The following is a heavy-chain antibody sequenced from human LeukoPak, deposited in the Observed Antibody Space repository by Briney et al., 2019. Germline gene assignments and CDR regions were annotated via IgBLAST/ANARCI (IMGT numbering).Heavy chain of an antibody. V-gene: IGHV4-38-2*02. D-gene: IGHD1-26*01. CDR1: GYSISSGYY. CDR2: IYHSGST. Sequence: KPSETLSLTCTDSGYSISSGYYWGWIRQPPGKGLEWIGSIYHSGSTYYNPSLKSRVTISVDTSKNQFSLKLSSVTAADTAVYYCAGPKSGSYTRGLDYWGQGTLVTVSS. CDR3: AGPKSGSYTRGLDY. J-gene: IGHJ4*02.